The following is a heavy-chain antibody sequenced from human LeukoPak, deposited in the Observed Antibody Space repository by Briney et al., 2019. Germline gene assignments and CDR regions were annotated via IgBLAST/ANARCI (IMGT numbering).Heavy chain of an antibody. CDR2: IYYSGST. J-gene: IGHJ4*02. CDR3: ASLDYGGNSLYPY. Sequence: PSETLSLTCTVSGGSISSYYWSWIRQPPGKGLEWIGYIYYSGSTNYNPSLKSRVTISVDTSKNQFSLKLSSVTAADTAVYYCASLDYGGNSLYPYWGQGTLVTVSS. CDR1: GGSISSYY. D-gene: IGHD4-23*01. V-gene: IGHV4-59*01.